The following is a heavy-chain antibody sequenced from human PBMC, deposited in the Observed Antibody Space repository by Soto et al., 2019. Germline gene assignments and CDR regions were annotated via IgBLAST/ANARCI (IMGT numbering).Heavy chain of an antibody. Sequence: EVYRVKSWGGLVKPGGSLRLSCATSGFPFNNAWMNWFRQVTVKGLEWGGRIRTKTDGCATYYASPVKGRFTISRDNSKNTVYLEMNSLKIEDTALYFCATPIRITGTPDSWGQGTPVTVSS. CDR2: IRTKTDGCAT. V-gene: IGHV3-15*07. J-gene: IGHJ4*02. CDR1: GFPFNNAW. D-gene: IGHD1-7*01. CDR3: ATPIRITGTPDS.